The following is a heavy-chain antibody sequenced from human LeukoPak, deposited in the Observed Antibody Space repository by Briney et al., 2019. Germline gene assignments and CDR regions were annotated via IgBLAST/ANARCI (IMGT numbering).Heavy chain of an antibody. CDR2: ISYSGTT. D-gene: IGHD6-19*01. V-gene: IGHV4-59*01. Sequence: SETLSLTCTVSGGSISSYYWSWIRQPPGKGLEWIGYISYSGTTNYNPSLKSRVTMSMDTSKNHFSLKLSSATAADTAVYYCARDGGREALAGTAIDYWGQGTLVTVSS. J-gene: IGHJ4*02. CDR3: ARDGGREALAGTAIDY. CDR1: GGSISSYY.